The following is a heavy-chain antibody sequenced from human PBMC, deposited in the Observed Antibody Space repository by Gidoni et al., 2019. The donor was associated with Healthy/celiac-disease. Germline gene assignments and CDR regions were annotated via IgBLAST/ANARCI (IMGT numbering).Heavy chain of an antibody. CDR1: GGSISSYY. CDR2: IYYSGST. J-gene: IGHJ4*02. CDR3: ASDVWGVINY. Sequence: QVQLQESGPGLVKPSETLSLTCTVSGGSISSYYWSWIRQPPGKGLEWIGYIYYSGSTNYNPSLKSRVTISVDTSKNQFSLKLSSVTAADTAVYYCASDVWGVINYWGQGTLVTVSS. V-gene: IGHV4-59*01. D-gene: IGHD3-10*01.